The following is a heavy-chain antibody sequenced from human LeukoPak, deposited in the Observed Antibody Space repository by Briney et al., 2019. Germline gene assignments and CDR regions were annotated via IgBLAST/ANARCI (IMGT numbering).Heavy chain of an antibody. D-gene: IGHD4-23*01. CDR1: GCTFSDYY. V-gene: IGHV3-11*01. Sequence: PGGSLRLSCAASGCTFSDYYMSWIRQAPGKGLEWVSYISSSGSTIYYADSVKGRFTISRDNAKNSLYLQMNSLRAEDTAVYYCAREVTVVTPGRLVAFDIWGQGTMVTVSS. CDR2: ISSSGSTI. CDR3: AREVTVVTPGRLVAFDI. J-gene: IGHJ3*02.